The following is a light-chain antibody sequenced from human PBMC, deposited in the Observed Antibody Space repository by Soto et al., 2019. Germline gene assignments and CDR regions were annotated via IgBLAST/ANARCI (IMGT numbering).Light chain of an antibody. CDR1: QSVTSNY. V-gene: IGKV3-20*01. Sequence: EVVLTQSPGTLSLSPGERATLSCRASQSVTSNYLAWYQQKPGQAPRLLIYGASSRATGIPGRFSGSGSGTDFTLTISRLEPEDFAVYYCQQYGGVPFTFGPGTKVDI. CDR3: QQYGGVPFT. J-gene: IGKJ3*01. CDR2: GAS.